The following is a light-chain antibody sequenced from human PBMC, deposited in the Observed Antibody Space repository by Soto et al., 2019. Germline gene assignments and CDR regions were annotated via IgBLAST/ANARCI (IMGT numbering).Light chain of an antibody. V-gene: IGKV3-20*01. CDR3: QQYGSSPRT. J-gene: IGKJ1*01. CDR2: GAS. Sequence: EVGLTQSPGTLSLSPGERATLSCRASQTMRSSHLAWYQQKPGQAPRLLIYGASSRATGIPDRFSGSGSGTDFTLTISRLEPEDFAVYYCQQYGSSPRTFGQGTKVDIK. CDR1: QTMRSSH.